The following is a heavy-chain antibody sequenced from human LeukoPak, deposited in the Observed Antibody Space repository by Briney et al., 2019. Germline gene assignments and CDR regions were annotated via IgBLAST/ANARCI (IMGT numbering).Heavy chain of an antibody. V-gene: IGHV1-24*01. CDR3: ATSSDIVAPQYYYYYGMDV. J-gene: IGHJ6*02. CDR1: GYTLTELS. Sequence: ASVKVSCKVSGYTLTELSMHWVRQAPGKGLEWMGGFDPEDGETIYAQKFQGRVTMTEDTSTDTAYMELSSLRSEDTAVYYCATSSDIVAPQYYYYYGMDVWGQGTTVTVSS. CDR2: FDPEDGET. D-gene: IGHD5-12*01.